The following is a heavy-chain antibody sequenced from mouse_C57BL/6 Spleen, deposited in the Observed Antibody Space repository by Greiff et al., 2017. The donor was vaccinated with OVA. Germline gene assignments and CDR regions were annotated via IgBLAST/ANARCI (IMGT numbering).Heavy chain of an antibody. D-gene: IGHD3-2*01. Sequence: VQLQQSGPELVKPGASVKISCKASGYAFSSSWMNWVKQRPGKGLEWIGRIYPGDGDTNYNGKFKGKATLTADKSSSTAYMQLSSLTSEDSAVYFCARWDSSYAMDYWGQGTSVTVSS. CDR2: IYPGDGDT. J-gene: IGHJ4*01. CDR3: ARWDSSYAMDY. CDR1: GYAFSSSW. V-gene: IGHV1-82*01.